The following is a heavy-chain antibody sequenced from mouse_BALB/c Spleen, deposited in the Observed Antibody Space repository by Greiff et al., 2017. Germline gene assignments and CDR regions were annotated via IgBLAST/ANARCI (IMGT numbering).Heavy chain of an antibody. CDR2: IWSGGST. D-gene: IGHD2-3*01. V-gene: IGHV2-2*02. J-gene: IGHJ4*01. Sequence: VKLVESGPGLVQPSQSLSITCTVSGFSLTSYGVHWVRQSPGKGLEWLGVIWSGGSTDYNAAFISRLSISKDNSKSQVFFKMNSLQANDTAIYYCARGDGYYYYAMDYWGQGTSVTVSS. CDR1: GFSLTSYG. CDR3: ARGDGYYYYAMDY.